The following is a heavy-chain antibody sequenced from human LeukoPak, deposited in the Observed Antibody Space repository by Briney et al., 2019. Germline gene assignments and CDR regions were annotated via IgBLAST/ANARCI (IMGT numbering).Heavy chain of an antibody. CDR1: GYTLTELS. J-gene: IGHJ6*03. D-gene: IGHD3-22*01. Sequence: ASVKVSCKVSGYTLTELSMHWVRQAPGKGLEWMGRFDPEDGETIYAQKFQGRVTMTEDTSTDTAYMELSSLRSEDTAVYYCAVTYYYDSSGYNYYYMDVWGKGTTVTVSS. CDR3: AVTYYYDSSGYNYYYMDV. V-gene: IGHV1-24*01. CDR2: FDPEDGET.